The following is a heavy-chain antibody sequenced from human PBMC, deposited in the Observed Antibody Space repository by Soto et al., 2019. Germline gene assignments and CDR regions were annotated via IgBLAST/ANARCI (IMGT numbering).Heavy chain of an antibody. J-gene: IGHJ4*02. CDR3: AKDGGGAQLIAAAGTYVWYYFDY. D-gene: IGHD6-13*01. CDR1: GFTFSSYG. V-gene: IGHV3-30*18. Sequence: QVQLVESGGGVVQPGRSLRLSCAASGFTFSSYGMHWVRQAPGKGLEWVAVISYDGSNKYYADSVKGRFTISRDNSKNTLSLQMNSLRAEDTAVYYCAKDGGGAQLIAAAGTYVWYYFDYWGQGTLVTVSS. CDR2: ISYDGSNK.